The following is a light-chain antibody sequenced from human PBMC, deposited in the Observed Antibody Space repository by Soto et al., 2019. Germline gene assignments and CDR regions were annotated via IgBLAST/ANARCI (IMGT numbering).Light chain of an antibody. J-gene: IGLJ2*01. V-gene: IGLV7-46*01. CDR2: DTS. CDR1: TAAVTSGHY. CDR3: LLSYSGARVV. Sequence: QAVVTQEPSLTVSPGGTVTLTCCSRTAAVTSGHYPYWFQQKPGQAPRTLIYDTSNKHSWTPARFSGSLLGGKAALTLSGAQPEDEAEYYCLLSYSGARVVFGGGTKLTVL.